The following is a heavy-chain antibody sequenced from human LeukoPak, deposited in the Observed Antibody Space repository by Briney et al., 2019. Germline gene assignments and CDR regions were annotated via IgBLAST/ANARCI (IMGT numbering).Heavy chain of an antibody. CDR2: ISSSSSTI. Sequence: GGSLRLSCVASGLTVSSYSMNWVRQAPGKGLEWVSYISSSSSTIYYADSVKGRFTISRDNAKNSLDLQMNSLRDEDTAVYYCATSAHIEVGTAPPPDYWGQGTLVTVTS. CDR1: GLTVSSYS. D-gene: IGHD2-21*02. CDR3: ATSAHIEVGTAPPPDY. V-gene: IGHV3-48*02. J-gene: IGHJ4*02.